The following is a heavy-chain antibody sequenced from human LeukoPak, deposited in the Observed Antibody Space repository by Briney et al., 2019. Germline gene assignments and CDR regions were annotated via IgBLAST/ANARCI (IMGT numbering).Heavy chain of an antibody. Sequence: GGSLRLSCAVSGLTFSDYRMIWVRQAPGKGLEWVSAISGSGGSTYYADSVKGRFTISRDNSKNTLYLQMNSLRAEDTAVYYCAKQGKSKNYDWFDPWGQGTLVTVSS. D-gene: IGHD1-7*01. CDR3: AKQGKSKNYDWFDP. CDR2: ISGSGGST. V-gene: IGHV3-23*01. CDR1: GLTFSDYR. J-gene: IGHJ5*02.